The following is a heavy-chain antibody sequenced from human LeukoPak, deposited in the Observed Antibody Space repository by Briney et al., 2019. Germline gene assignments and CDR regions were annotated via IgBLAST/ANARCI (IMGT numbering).Heavy chain of an antibody. Sequence: SETLSLTCTVSVGSISSSSYYWGWIRQPPGKGLEWIGRIYYSGSTDYNPSLKSRVTISVDTSKDQYSLKLSSVTAADTAVYYCARKLRAYYYYMDVWGKGTTVTVS. CDR2: IYYSGST. V-gene: IGHV4-39*07. CDR1: VGSISSSSYY. D-gene: IGHD4-17*01. CDR3: ARKLRAYYYYMDV. J-gene: IGHJ6*03.